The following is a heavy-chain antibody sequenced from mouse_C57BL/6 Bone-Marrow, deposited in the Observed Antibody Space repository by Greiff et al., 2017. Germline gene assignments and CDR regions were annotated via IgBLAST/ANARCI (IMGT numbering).Heavy chain of an antibody. CDR3: ARGTTVVATSYYFDY. Sequence: QVQLQQPGAELVKPGASVKLSCKASGYTFTSYWMHWVKQRPGQGLEWIGMIHPNSGSTNYNEKFKSKATLTVDKSSSTAYMQLSSLTSEDSAVYYCARGTTVVATSYYFDYWGQGTTLTVSS. J-gene: IGHJ2*01. D-gene: IGHD1-1*01. V-gene: IGHV1-64*01. CDR1: GYTFTSYW. CDR2: IHPNSGST.